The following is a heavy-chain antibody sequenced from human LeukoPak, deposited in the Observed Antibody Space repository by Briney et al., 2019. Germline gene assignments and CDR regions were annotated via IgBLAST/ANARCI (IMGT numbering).Heavy chain of an antibody. CDR3: ANGAAAGTPTIGDY. D-gene: IGHD6-13*01. J-gene: IGHJ4*02. CDR1: GYTFTSYD. Sequence: GASVKVSCKASGYTFTSYDINWVRQATGQGLEWMGWMNPNSGNTGYAQKFQGRVTMTRNTSISTAYMELSSLRSEDTAVYYCANGAAAGTPTIGDYWGQGTLVTVSS. V-gene: IGHV1-8*01. CDR2: MNPNSGNT.